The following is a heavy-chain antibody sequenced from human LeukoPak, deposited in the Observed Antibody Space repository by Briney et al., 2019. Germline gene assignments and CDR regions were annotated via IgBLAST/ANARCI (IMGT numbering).Heavy chain of an antibody. Sequence: SETLSLTCSVSGDSISTYHWNWIRKPPGKGLEWIGYMQSTGNSKYNPSLKNRVNIFIDMSKNQFVLNLRSATAADTAVYYCARDKRHSYGRYFDPWGQGMLVTVSS. V-gene: IGHV4-59*01. D-gene: IGHD5-18*01. J-gene: IGHJ4*02. CDR1: GDSISTYH. CDR3: ARDKRHSYGRYFDP. CDR2: MQSTGNS.